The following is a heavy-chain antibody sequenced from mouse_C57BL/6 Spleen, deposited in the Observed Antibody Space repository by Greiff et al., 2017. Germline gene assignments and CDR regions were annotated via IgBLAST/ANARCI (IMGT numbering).Heavy chain of an antibody. CDR1: GYTFTSYW. CDR3: ARSRATVVAPYYAMDY. Sequence: VQLQQPGAELVMPGASVKLSCKASGYTFTSYWMHWVKQRPGQGLEWIGEIDPSDSYTNYNQKFKGKSTLTVDKSSSTAYMQLSSLTSDDSAVYYCARSRATVVAPYYAMDYWGQGTSVTVSS. V-gene: IGHV1-69*01. J-gene: IGHJ4*01. CDR2: IDPSDSYT. D-gene: IGHD1-1*01.